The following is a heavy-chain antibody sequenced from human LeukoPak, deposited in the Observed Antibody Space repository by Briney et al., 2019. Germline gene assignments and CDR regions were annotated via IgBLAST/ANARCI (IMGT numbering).Heavy chain of an antibody. CDR2: IYYTGST. J-gene: IGHJ4*02. CDR3: AREGGFYRPLDY. D-gene: IGHD6-25*01. Sequence: PSETLSLTCVVSGGPVSSAPHYWAWIRQSPGKALEWLGTIYYTGSTFDNPSLKSRLTMSVDTANNQFSVRLSSVTAADTAVYYCAREGGFYRPLDYSGQGTLVTVSS. CDR1: GGPVSSAPHY. V-gene: IGHV4-39*02.